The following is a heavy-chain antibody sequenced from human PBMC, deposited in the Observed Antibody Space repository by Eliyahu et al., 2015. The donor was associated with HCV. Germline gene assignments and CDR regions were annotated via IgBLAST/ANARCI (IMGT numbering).Heavy chain of an antibody. Sequence: EVQLVESGGGLVQPGGSLRLSCAASGFXFSXYWMSWVRQAPGKGLEWVANIKQDGSEKYYVDSVKGRFTISRDNAKNSLYLQMNSLRAEDTAVYYCARDPQVGSGWYWDAFDIWGQGTMVTVSS. CDR2: IKQDGSEK. V-gene: IGHV3-7*01. CDR3: ARDPQVGSGWYWDAFDI. D-gene: IGHD6-19*01. J-gene: IGHJ3*02. CDR1: GFXFSXYW.